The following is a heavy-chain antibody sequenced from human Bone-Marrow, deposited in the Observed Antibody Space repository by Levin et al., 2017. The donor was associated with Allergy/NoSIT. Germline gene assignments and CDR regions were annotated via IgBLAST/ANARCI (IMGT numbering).Heavy chain of an antibody. CDR3: VRGAKSGFDF. CDR2: TYYRSKWSN. V-gene: IGHV6-1*01. J-gene: IGHJ4*02. CDR1: GDRVSTSGVA. Sequence: SQTLSLTCAISGDRVSTSGVAWNWIRQSPSRGLEWLGRTYYRSKWSNDYAVSVKSRITINPDTSKNQFSLQLYSVTPEDTAIYYCVRGAKSGFDFWGQGTLVTVSS. D-gene: IGHD1-26*01.